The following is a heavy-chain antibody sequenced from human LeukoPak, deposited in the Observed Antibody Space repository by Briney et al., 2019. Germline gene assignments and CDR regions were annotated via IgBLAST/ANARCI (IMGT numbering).Heavy chain of an antibody. CDR2: IKSRTDGETT. CDR1: GFTFSNAW. V-gene: IGHV3-15*01. D-gene: IGHD4-11*01. Sequence: GGSLRLSCAASGFTFSNAWMNWVRQAPGKGLEWVGRIKSRTDGETTDYAAPVKGRFTISRDDLKNTLYLQMNSLKTEDTAVYYCSTDDYRGYWGQGTLVTVSS. J-gene: IGHJ4*02. CDR3: STDDYRGY.